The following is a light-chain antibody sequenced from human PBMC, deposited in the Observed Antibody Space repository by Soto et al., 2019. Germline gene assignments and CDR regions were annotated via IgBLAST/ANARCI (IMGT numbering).Light chain of an antibody. CDR3: TSYAGGNNV. J-gene: IGLJ1*01. V-gene: IGLV2-8*01. Sequence: QSVLTQPPSASGSPGQSVTISCTGTSSDVGGYNYVSWYQQHPGKVPKLMTYEVNKRPSGVPDRFSGSKSGNTASLTVSGLQAEDEADYYCTSYAGGNNVFGTGTKLTVL. CDR2: EVN. CDR1: SSDVGGYNY.